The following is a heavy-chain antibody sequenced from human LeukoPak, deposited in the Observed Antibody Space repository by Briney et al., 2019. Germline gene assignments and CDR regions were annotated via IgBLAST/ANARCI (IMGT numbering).Heavy chain of an antibody. CDR1: GFTFSSYA. CDR3: AKAAAYYYDSSGYYHAFDI. CDR2: ISGSGGST. Sequence: HPGGSLRLSCAASGFTFSSYAMSWVRQAPGKGLEWVSAISGSGGSTYYADSVKGRFTISRDNSKNTLYLQMNSLRAEDTAVYYCAKAAAYYYDSSGYYHAFDIWGQGTMVTVSS. D-gene: IGHD3-22*01. J-gene: IGHJ3*02. V-gene: IGHV3-23*01.